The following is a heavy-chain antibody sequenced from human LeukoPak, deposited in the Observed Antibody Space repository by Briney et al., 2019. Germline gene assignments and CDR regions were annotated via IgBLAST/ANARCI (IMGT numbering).Heavy chain of an antibody. CDR1: GFTFSNAW. D-gene: IGHD5-24*01. J-gene: IGHJ4*02. CDR2: TSGSDGST. Sequence: GGSLRLSCAASGFTFSNAWMSWVRQAPGKGLEWVSATSGSDGSTYYADSVKGRFTISRDNSKNTLYLQMNGLRAEDTAVYYCAKSLRWLQSTFDYWGQGTLVTVSS. CDR3: AKSLRWLQSTFDY. V-gene: IGHV3-23*01.